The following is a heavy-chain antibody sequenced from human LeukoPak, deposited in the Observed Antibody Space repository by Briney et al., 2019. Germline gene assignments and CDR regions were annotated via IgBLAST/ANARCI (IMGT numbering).Heavy chain of an antibody. V-gene: IGHV3-7*01. CDR3: AELGITMIGGV. J-gene: IGHJ6*04. CDR2: IDEDGSAK. D-gene: IGHD3-10*02. Sequence: PGGSLRLACAASRFTFSGYWMTWLRQAPGKGPEWVANIDEDGSAKHYLGSVKGRFTISRDNAENSLYLQMNSLRAEDTAVYYCAELGITMIGGVWGKGTTVTISS. CDR1: RFTFSGYW.